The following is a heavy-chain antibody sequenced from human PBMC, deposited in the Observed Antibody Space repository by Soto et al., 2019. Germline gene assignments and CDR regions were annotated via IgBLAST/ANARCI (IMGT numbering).Heavy chain of an antibody. V-gene: IGHV1-3*01. CDR1: GYTFTSYA. Sequence: QVQLVQSGAEVKKPGASVKVSCKASGYTFTSYAMHWVRQAPGQRLEWMGWINAGNGNTKYSQKFQGRVTITRDTYASTAYMELSSLRSEDTAVYYCARSGHRSIAAEPSYYGMDVWGQGTTVTVSS. CDR2: INAGNGNT. J-gene: IGHJ6*02. D-gene: IGHD6-13*01. CDR3: ARSGHRSIAAEPSYYGMDV.